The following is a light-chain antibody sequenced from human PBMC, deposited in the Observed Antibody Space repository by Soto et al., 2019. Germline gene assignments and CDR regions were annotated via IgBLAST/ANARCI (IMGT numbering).Light chain of an antibody. Sequence: QSALTQPPSASGSPGQSVTISCTGTSSDVGGYNYVSWYQQHPGKAPKLIIYEDTKRPSGISNRFSASKSGTTASLTISGLQAEDEADYHCSSFAGSGTLVVFGGGTKVTVL. CDR2: EDT. V-gene: IGLV2-8*01. J-gene: IGLJ2*01. CDR3: SSFAGSGTLVV. CDR1: SSDVGGYNY.